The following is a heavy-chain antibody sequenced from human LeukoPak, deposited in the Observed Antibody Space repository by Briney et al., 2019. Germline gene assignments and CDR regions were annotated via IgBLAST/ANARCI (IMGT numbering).Heavy chain of an antibody. J-gene: IGHJ4*02. CDR2: ISNTGSTK. V-gene: IGHV3-11*01. CDR3: ARDTGVCGGDCPSFDY. D-gene: IGHD2-21*02. Sequence: GGSLRLSCAASGFTFSAYYMSWIRQAPGKGLEWLSYISNTGSTKYYADSVKGRFTISRDNAKNSLYLQMNSLRAEDTAMYYCARDTGVCGGDCPSFDYWGQGALVTVSS. CDR1: GFTFSAYY.